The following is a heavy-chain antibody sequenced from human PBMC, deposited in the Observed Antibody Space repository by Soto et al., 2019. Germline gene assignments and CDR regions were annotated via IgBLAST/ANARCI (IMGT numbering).Heavy chain of an antibody. V-gene: IGHV3-15*07. CDR1: GFTFSNAW. Sequence: GGSLRLSCAASGFTFSNAWMNWVRQAPGKGLEWVGRIKSKTDGGTTDYAAPVKGRFTISRDDSKNTLYLQMNSLKTEDTAVYYCTTEPLGGSSSWYAEHYYYYYGMDVWGQGTTVTVSS. CDR2: IKSKTDGGTT. J-gene: IGHJ6*02. D-gene: IGHD6-13*01. CDR3: TTEPLGGSSSWYAEHYYYYYGMDV.